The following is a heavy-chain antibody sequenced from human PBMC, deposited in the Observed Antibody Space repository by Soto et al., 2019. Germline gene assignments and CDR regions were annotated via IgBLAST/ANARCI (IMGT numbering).Heavy chain of an antibody. CDR2: IIPIFGTA. J-gene: IGHJ4*02. Sequence: QVQLVQSGAEVKKPGSSVKVSCKASGGTFSSYAISWVRQAPGQGREWMGGIIPIFGTANYAQKFQGRVTITADESTSTAYMELSSLRSEDTAVYYCARDGYSSSWYYFDYWGQGTLVTVSS. CDR3: ARDGYSSSWYYFDY. V-gene: IGHV1-69*01. CDR1: GGTFSSYA. D-gene: IGHD6-13*01.